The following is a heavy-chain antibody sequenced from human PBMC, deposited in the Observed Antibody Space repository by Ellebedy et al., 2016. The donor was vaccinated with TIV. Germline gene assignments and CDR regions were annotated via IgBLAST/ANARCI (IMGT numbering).Heavy chain of an antibody. CDR3: ARATAGFDY. V-gene: IGHV3-13*01. Sequence: PGGSLRLSCAASGFTFSSHDMHWVRQPTGKGLEWVSGITSAGDTYSLGSVQGRFIISRDSAKNSLYLQMNSLRAEDTAVYYCARATAGFDYWGRGTLVTVSS. CDR2: ITSAGDT. D-gene: IGHD1-14*01. CDR1: GFTFSSHD. J-gene: IGHJ4*02.